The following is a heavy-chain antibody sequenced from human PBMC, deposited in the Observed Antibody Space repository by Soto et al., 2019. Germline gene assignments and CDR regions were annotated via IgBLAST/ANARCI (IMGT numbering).Heavy chain of an antibody. V-gene: IGHV3-30*18. CDR1: GFTFSSYG. CDR2: ISYDGSNK. Sequence: GGSLRLSCAASGFTFSSYGMHWVRQAPGKGLEWVAVISYDGSNKYYADSVKGRFTISRDNSKNTLYLQMNSLRAEDTAVYYCAKDQYSYGYVPFDYWGQGTLVTVSS. CDR3: AKDQYSYGYVPFDY. D-gene: IGHD5-18*01. J-gene: IGHJ4*02.